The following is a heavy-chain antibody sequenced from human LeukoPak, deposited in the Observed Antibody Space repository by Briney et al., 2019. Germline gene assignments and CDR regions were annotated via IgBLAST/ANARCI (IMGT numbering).Heavy chain of an antibody. V-gene: IGHV3-21*01. CDR3: ARPTWSYNAFDI. J-gene: IGHJ3*02. CDR1: EFTFNNYN. CDR2: ISSSSTYI. D-gene: IGHD2-15*01. Sequence: GGSLRLSCTASEFTFNNYNLNWVRQAPGKGLEWVSSISSSSTYIYYADSVKGRFTVSRDNAKSSVYLQMNSLRSEDTAVYYCARPTWSYNAFDIWGRGTLVTVSS.